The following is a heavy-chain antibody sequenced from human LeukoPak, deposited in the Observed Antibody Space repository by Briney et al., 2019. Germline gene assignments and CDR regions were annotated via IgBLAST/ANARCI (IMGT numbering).Heavy chain of an antibody. J-gene: IGHJ4*02. Sequence: GGSLRLSCTSSGVTLSIYSMNWVRQAPGKGLEWVSYISSSSSGIYYADSVKGRFTISRDNAKNSLYLQMNSLRVEDTAVYYCASSYYFDQWGQGTLVTVSS. V-gene: IGHV3-48*04. CDR3: ASSYYFDQ. CDR1: GVTLSIYS. CDR2: ISSSSSGI.